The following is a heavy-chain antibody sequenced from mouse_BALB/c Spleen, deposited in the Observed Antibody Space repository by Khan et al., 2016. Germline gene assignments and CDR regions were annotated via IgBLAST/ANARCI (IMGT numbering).Heavy chain of an antibody. CDR3: ARPPYDYDVGFAY. D-gene: IGHD2-4*01. J-gene: IGHJ3*01. Sequence: MQLEESGAELVKPGASVKLSCTASGFNIKDTYMHWVKQRPEQSLEWIGRIDPANGNTKYDPQFQGKATITADTSSNPSYLQLSSLTSADTAVYYCARPPYDYDVGFAYWGQGTLVTVSA. CDR1: GFNIKDTY. V-gene: IGHV14-3*02. CDR2: IDPANGNT.